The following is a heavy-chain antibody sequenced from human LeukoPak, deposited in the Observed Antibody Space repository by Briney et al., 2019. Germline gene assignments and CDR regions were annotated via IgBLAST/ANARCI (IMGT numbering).Heavy chain of an antibody. CDR1: GGTFSSYA. V-gene: IGHV1-69*05. J-gene: IGHJ4*02. D-gene: IGHD3-22*01. CDR3: ASPYYDSSGPLGY. CDR2: IIPIFGTA. Sequence: ASVKVSCKASGGTFSSYAISWVRQAPGQGLEWMGGIIPIFGTANYAQKFQGRVRITTDESTSKAYMELGSLRSEDTAVYYCASPYYDSSGPLGYWGQGTLVTVSS.